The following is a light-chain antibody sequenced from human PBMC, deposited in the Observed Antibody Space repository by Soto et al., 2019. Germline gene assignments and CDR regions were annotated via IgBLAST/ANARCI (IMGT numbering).Light chain of an antibody. CDR3: QQYKNWPPLT. Sequence: EIVFTQSPGILSLSPGERATLSCRASQSIDSRYLAWYQQKPGQAPSLLIYGASTRATDIPPRFSGSGSGTEFTLTITSLQSEDFAVYYCQQYKNWPPLTFGGGTKVDIK. CDR2: GAS. V-gene: IGKV3-15*01. CDR1: QSIDSRY. J-gene: IGKJ4*01.